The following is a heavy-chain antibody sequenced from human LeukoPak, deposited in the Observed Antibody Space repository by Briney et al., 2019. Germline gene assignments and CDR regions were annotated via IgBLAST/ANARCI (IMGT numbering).Heavy chain of an antibody. J-gene: IGHJ4*02. Sequence: GGSLRLSCAASGFSFSNHGMHWVRQAPGKRLEWVAVIWDDGNNKRYANSVNGRFTISRDNAKNTLYLQVNNLGAEDTAVYYCARGPNSNWSGLDFWGQGTLLTVSS. CDR3: ARGPNSNWSGLDF. V-gene: IGHV3-33*03. D-gene: IGHD6-6*01. CDR2: IWDDGNNK. CDR1: GFSFSNHG.